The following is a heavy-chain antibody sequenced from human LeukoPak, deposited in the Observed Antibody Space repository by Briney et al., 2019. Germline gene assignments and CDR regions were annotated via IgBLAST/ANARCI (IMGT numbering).Heavy chain of an antibody. CDR2: ISAYNGNT. V-gene: IGHV1-18*01. Sequence: ASVKVSCKASGYTFTSYGISWVRQAPGQGLEWMGWISAYNGNTNYAQKLQGRVTMTTDTSTRTAYLELRSLRSEATAVYYCARVGTGHGYNSADYSGMDVGGEATTVTVS. CDR3: ARVGTGHGYNSADYSGMDV. CDR1: GYTFTSYG. J-gene: IGHJ6*02. D-gene: IGHD5-24*01.